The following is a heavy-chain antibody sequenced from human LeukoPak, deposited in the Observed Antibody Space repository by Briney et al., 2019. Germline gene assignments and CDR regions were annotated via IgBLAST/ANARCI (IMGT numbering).Heavy chain of an antibody. CDR2: ISYDGSNK. CDR1: GFTFSSYG. Sequence: GRSLRLSCAASGFTFSSYGMHWVRQAPGKGLEWVAVISYDGSNKYYADSVKGRFTISRDNSKSTLYLQMNSLRAEDTAVYYCANTKVPAAIIYAFDIWGQGTMVTVSS. D-gene: IGHD2-2*01. V-gene: IGHV3-30*18. J-gene: IGHJ3*02. CDR3: ANTKVPAAIIYAFDI.